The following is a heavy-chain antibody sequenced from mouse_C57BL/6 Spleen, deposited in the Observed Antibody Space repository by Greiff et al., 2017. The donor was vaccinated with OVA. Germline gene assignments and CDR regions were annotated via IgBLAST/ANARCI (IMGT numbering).Heavy chain of an antibody. Sequence: QVQLQQPGAELVRPGSSVKLSCKASGYTFTSYWMHWVKQRPIQGLEWIGNIDPSDSETHYNQKFKDKATLTVDKSSSTAYMQLSSLTSEDSAVYYCARSEYYGNWYFDVWGTGTTVTVSS. V-gene: IGHV1-52*01. CDR2: IDPSDSET. CDR1: GYTFTSYW. CDR3: ARSEYYGNWYFDV. D-gene: IGHD1-1*01. J-gene: IGHJ1*03.